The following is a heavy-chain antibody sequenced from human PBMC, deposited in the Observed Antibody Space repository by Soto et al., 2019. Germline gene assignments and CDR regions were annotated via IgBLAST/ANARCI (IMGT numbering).Heavy chain of an antibody. Sequence: GGSLRLSCAASGFTFSNYWMHWVRQTPGKGLVWVSRINGDGSTTNYADSVKGRFTISRDNAKNTLYLQVNSLRAEDAAIYYCTKYSFVYGMDVWGQGTTVTVSS. D-gene: IGHD5-18*01. CDR3: TKYSFVYGMDV. CDR2: INGDGSTT. CDR1: GFTFSNYW. J-gene: IGHJ6*02. V-gene: IGHV3-74*01.